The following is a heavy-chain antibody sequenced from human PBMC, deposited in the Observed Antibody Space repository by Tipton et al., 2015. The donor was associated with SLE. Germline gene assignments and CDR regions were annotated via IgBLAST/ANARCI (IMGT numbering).Heavy chain of an antibody. D-gene: IGHD1-7*01. J-gene: IGHJ3*02. V-gene: IGHV3-9*01. CDR1: GFTFDDYA. CDR2: ISWNSGSI. Sequence: QLVQSGGGLVQPGRSLRLSCAASGFTFDDYAMHWVRQAPGKGLEWVSGISWNSGSIGYADSVKGRFTISRDNAKNSLYLQMNSLRAEDTALYYCAKGQTGTTRVAFDIWGQGTMVTVSS. CDR3: AKGQTGTTRVAFDI.